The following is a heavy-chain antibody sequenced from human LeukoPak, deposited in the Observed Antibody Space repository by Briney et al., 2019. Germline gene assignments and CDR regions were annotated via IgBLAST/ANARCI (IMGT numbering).Heavy chain of an antibody. V-gene: IGHV3-48*03. CDR2: ISSSGSTI. J-gene: IGHJ6*02. D-gene: IGHD6-25*01. CDR3: ARDTHGSDYGMDV. CDR1: GFTFSSYE. Sequence: GGSLRLSCAASGFTFSSYEMNWVRQAPGKGLEWVSYISSSGSTIYYADSVKGRFTISRDNAKNSLYLQVNSLRAEDTAVYYCARDTHGSDYGMDVWGQGTTVTVSS.